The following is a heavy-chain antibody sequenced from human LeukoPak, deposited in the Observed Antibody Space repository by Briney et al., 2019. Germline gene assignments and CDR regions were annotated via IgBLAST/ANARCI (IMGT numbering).Heavy chain of an antibody. Sequence: GESLKISCKGSGYSFTSYWIGWVRQMPGKGLEWMGIIYAGDSDTKYSPSFQGQVTISVDKSISTAYLQWSSLKASDTAMYYCAKGGDYYGSGSYDGFDSWGQGTPVTVSS. CDR3: AKGGDYYGSGSYDGFDS. CDR2: IYAGDSDT. CDR1: GYSFTSYW. D-gene: IGHD3-10*01. J-gene: IGHJ5*01. V-gene: IGHV5-51*01.